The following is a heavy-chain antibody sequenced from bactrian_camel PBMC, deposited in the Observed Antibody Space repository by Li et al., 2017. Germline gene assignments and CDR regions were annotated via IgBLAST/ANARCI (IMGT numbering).Heavy chain of an antibody. J-gene: IGHJ4*01. Sequence: HVQLVESGGGSVRAGGSLRLSCAGTGYTYSRPCGGWFRQVVGKEREKVADIDRDGRTTYRDSVKGRFTISRDDATNTVYLQMNDLKSEDTALYYCARIQVPEYWGQGTQVTVS. CDR2: IDRDGRT. CDR3: ARIQVPEY. V-gene: IGHV3S9*01. CDR1: GYTYSRPC.